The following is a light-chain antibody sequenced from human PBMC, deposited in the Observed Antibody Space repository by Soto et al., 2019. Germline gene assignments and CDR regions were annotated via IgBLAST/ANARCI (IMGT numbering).Light chain of an antibody. J-gene: IGKJ1*01. CDR1: QTISSW. V-gene: IGKV1-5*03. CDR2: KAS. CDR3: QKYNSYPWT. Sequence: DLQMTQSPSTLSGSVGDRVTITCRASQTISSWLAWYQQKTGKAPKLLIYKASTLKSGVPSRFSGSGSGTEFNLAISSLQPDDFATYYCQKYNSYPWTCGQGTKVDIK.